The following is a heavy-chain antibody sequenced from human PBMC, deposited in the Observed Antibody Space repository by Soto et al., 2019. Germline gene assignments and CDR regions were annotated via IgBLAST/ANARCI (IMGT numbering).Heavy chain of an antibody. CDR2: IIPIFGTA. CDR1: GGTFSSYA. J-gene: IGHJ3*02. Sequence: SVKVSFKASGGTFSSYAISWVRQAPGQGLEWMGGIIPIFGTANYAQKFQGRVTITADKSTSTAYMELSSLRSEDTAVYYCARVADLAAADLGAFDIWGQGTMVTVSS. D-gene: IGHD6-13*01. V-gene: IGHV1-69*06. CDR3: ARVADLAAADLGAFDI.